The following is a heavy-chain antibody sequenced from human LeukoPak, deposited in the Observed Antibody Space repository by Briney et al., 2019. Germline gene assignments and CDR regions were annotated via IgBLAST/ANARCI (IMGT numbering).Heavy chain of an antibody. V-gene: IGHV3-30*04. CDR2: ISYDGSNK. J-gene: IGHJ5*02. Sequence: GGSLRLSCAASGFTFSSYAMHWVRQAPGKGLEWVAVISYDGSNKYYADSVKGRFTISRDNSKNTLYLQMNSLRAEDTAVYYCARGRGPITIFGVVSDWFDPWGQGTVVSVSS. CDR3: ARGRGPITIFGVVSDWFDP. CDR1: GFTFSSYA. D-gene: IGHD3-3*01.